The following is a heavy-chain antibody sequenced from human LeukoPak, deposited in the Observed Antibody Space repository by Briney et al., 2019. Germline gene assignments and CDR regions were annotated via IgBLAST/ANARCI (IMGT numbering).Heavy chain of an antibody. D-gene: IGHD3-16*01. V-gene: IGHV4-59*02. Sequence: PSETLSLTCTVSGDSVSSNYWSWIRRPPGKGLEWIGYIYNSGCTNYNPSLKSRVTISVDTSKNLLSLKMSSVTAADTAVYYCVKSRGSAGGFDPWGQGTLVTVSS. CDR1: GDSVSSNY. J-gene: IGHJ5*02. CDR3: VKSRGSAGGFDP. CDR2: IYNSGCT.